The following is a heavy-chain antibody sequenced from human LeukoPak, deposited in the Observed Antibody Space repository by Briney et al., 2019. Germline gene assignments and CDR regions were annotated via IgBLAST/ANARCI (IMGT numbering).Heavy chain of an antibody. CDR1: GGSISSYY. V-gene: IGHV4-59*01. J-gene: IGHJ3*01. CDR2: IYHSGST. D-gene: IGHD3-10*01. CDR3: ARPFMVQEVTV. Sequence: PSETLSLTCTVSGGSISSYYWSWIRQPPGKGLEWIGYIYHSGSTDYNPSLKSRVTISIATSKNHFSLKLISVTAADTAVYYCARPFMVQEVTVWGQGPRVTVSS.